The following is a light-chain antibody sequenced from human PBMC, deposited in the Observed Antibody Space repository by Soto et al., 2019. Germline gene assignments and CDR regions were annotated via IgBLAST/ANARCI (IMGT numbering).Light chain of an antibody. CDR1: QDISRY. V-gene: IGKV1-9*01. Sequence: DIPLTQSPSSLSASVGDRVTVTCRASQDISRYLAWYQQYPGRAPKLLIHSASILHSGVPSRFSGSGSGTEFTLTNSNLQPEEFATYYCQHHNTNPPITFGQGTRL. CDR3: QHHNTNPPIT. CDR2: SAS. J-gene: IGKJ5*01.